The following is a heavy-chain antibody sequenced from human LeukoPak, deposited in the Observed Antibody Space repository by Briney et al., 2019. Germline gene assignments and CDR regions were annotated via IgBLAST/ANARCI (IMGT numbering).Heavy chain of an antibody. CDR3: ARVGELWFGEPHYFDY. CDR1: GGSISSGGYY. D-gene: IGHD3-10*01. J-gene: IGHJ4*02. CDR2: IYYSGST. V-gene: IGHV4-31*03. Sequence: PSETLSLTCTVSGGSISSGGYYWSWIRQHPGKGLEWIGYIYYSGSTYYNPSLKSRVTISVDTSKNQFSLKLSSVTAADTAVYYCARVGELWFGEPHYFDYWGQGTLVTVSS.